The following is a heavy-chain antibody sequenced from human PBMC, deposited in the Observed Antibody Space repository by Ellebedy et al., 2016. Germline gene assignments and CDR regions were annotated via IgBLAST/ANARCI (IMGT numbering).Heavy chain of an antibody. Sequence: SGPTLVKPTQTLTLTCTVSGFSLSATRMCVSWIRQPPGEALEWLALIDWADYKEYSASLKTRLTISKDTSKNQVVLTMTNMDPADSGIYYCARQVAEMAAAPYPTYQYSAVDVWGRGTTVTVSS. CDR1: GFSLSATRMC. V-gene: IGHV2-70*13. CDR3: ARQVAEMAAAPYPTYQYSAVDV. D-gene: IGHD5-24*01. J-gene: IGHJ6*02. CDR2: IDWADYK.